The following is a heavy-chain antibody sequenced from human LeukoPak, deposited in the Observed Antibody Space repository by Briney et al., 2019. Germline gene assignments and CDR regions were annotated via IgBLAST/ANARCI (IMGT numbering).Heavy chain of an antibody. V-gene: IGHV4-38-2*02. J-gene: IGHJ4*02. Sequence: PSETLSLTCTVSHYFISDGSFWGWSRQPPGKGLEWVANVNHRGITFYNPSLESRVAISVDTSKNQFFLRVTSVTAADTAIYYCVRDPSEAADFFFDSWGQGTLVTVSS. CDR3: VRDPSEAADFFFDS. CDR1: HYFISDGSF. CDR2: VNHRGIT. D-gene: IGHD2-21*02.